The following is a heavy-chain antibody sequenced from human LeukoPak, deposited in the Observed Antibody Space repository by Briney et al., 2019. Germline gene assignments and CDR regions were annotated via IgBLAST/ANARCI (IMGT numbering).Heavy chain of an antibody. J-gene: IGHJ4*02. D-gene: IGHD3-22*01. CDR1: GYTFTSYY. CDR3: ARDGSPYYDSSGTETDY. Sequence: ASVKVSCKASGYTFTSYYMHWVRQAPGQGLEWMGIINPSGGSASYAQKFQGRVTMTRDTSTSTVYMELSSLRSEDTAVYYCARDGSPYYDSSGTETDYWGQGTLATVSS. CDR2: INPSGGSA. V-gene: IGHV1-46*01.